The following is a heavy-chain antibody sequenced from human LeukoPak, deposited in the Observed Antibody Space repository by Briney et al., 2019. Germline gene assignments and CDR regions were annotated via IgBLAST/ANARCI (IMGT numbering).Heavy chain of an antibody. D-gene: IGHD1-14*01. J-gene: IGHJ6*02. CDR1: GYSFTSYG. Sequence: ASVTVSCTASGYSFTSYGFSWVRQAPGQGLEWMAWISAYNGNTNYAQKFQGRVTMTTDTSTSTAYMEPRSLRSDDTAVYYCARAPGNLENYHYGMDVWGQGTTVTVSS. CDR2: ISAYNGNT. CDR3: ARAPGNLENYHYGMDV. V-gene: IGHV1-18*01.